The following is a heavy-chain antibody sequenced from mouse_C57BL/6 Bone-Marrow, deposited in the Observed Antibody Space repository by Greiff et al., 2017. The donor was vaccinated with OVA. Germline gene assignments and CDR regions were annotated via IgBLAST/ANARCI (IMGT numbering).Heavy chain of an antibody. CDR3: ARPDYESYYFDY. CDR2: ISSGSSTI. V-gene: IGHV5-17*01. Sequence: DVKLVESGGGLVKPGGSLKLSCAASGFTFSDYGMHWVRQAPEKGLEWVAYISSGSSTIYYADTVKGRFTISRDNAKNTLFLQMTSLRSGDTAMYYCARPDYESYYFDYWGQGTTLTVSS. J-gene: IGHJ2*01. CDR1: GFTFSDYG. D-gene: IGHD2-4*01.